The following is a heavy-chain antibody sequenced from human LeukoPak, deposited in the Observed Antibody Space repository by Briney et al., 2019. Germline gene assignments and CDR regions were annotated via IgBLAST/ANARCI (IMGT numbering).Heavy chain of an antibody. V-gene: IGHV3-21*01. CDR2: ISSGSSYI. Sequence: GGSLRLSCAAYGFTFSSYSMNLVRQAPGKGLEWVSSISSGSSYIYYADSVKGRFTISRDNAKNSLYLQMTSLRAEDTAVYYCARSSSVNYDSSGYSALDYWGQGTLVTVSS. CDR3: ARSSSVNYDSSGYSALDY. J-gene: IGHJ4*02. CDR1: GFTFSSYS. D-gene: IGHD3-22*01.